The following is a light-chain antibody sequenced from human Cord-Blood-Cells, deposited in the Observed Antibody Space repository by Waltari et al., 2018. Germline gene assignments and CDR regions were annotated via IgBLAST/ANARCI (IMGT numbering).Light chain of an antibody. Sequence: QSALTQPRSVSGSPGQSVTISCTGTSSDVGGYNSVSWYQQHPAKAPKLMIYDVSKRPSGVPDRFSGSKSGNTASLTISGLQAEDEADYYCCSYAGSYTLVFGGGTKLTVL. CDR1: SSDVGGYNS. CDR2: DVS. J-gene: IGLJ2*01. V-gene: IGLV2-11*01. CDR3: CSYAGSYTLV.